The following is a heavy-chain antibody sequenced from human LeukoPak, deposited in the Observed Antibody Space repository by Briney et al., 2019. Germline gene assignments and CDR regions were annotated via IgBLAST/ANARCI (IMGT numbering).Heavy chain of an antibody. J-gene: IGHJ6*03. Sequence: SQSLSLTCTVSGGSISSSSYYWGWIRQPPGKGLEWIGSIYYSRHTYYNPSLKSRRVTISVDTSKNQFSLRLSSVTAADTAVYYCARHQWHYYYYMGVWGKGSTVTVSS. CDR2: IYYSRHT. CDR3: ARHQWHYYYYMGV. CDR1: GGSISSSSYY. V-gene: IGHV4-39*01. D-gene: IGHD6-19*01.